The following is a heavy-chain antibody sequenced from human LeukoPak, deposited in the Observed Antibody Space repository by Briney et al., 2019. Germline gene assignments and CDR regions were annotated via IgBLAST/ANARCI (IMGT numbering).Heavy chain of an antibody. D-gene: IGHD1-26*01. Sequence: PSETLSLTCTVSGGSISISSYYWGWVRQPPGKGLEWIANVYYSGSTYYNPSLKSRVTISINTSKNQFSLKVTSVTAADTAVYYCARGLRVGATVGDAFDIWGQGTMVTVSS. CDR2: VYYSGST. CDR1: GGSISISSYY. CDR3: ARGLRVGATVGDAFDI. V-gene: IGHV4-39*07. J-gene: IGHJ3*02.